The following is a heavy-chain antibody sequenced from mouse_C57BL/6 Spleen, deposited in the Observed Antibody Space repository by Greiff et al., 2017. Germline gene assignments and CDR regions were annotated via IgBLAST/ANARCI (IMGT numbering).Heavy chain of an antibody. Sequence: EVMLVESGGGLVKPGGSLKLSCAASGFTFSDYGMHWVRPAPEKGLEWVAYISSGSSTNYYADTVKGRFTISRDNAKNTLFLQMTSLRSEDTAMYYGARRSTVVGFGYWGQGTTLTVSS. CDR2: ISSGSSTN. V-gene: IGHV5-17*01. CDR3: ARRSTVVGFGY. CDR1: GFTFSDYG. J-gene: IGHJ2*01. D-gene: IGHD1-1*01.